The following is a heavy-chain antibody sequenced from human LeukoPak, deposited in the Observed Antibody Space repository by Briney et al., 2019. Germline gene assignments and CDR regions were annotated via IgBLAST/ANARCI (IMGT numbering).Heavy chain of an antibody. CDR1: GYTFTGYY. V-gene: IGHV1-2*02. D-gene: IGHD4-17*01. CDR3: ARDWGTTVSRYYYYYMDV. CDR2: INPNSGGT. Sequence: GASVKVSCKASGYTFTGYYMHWVRQAPGQGLEWMGWINPNSGGTNYAQKFQGRVTMTRDTSISTAYMELSRLRSDDTAVYYCARDWGTTVSRYYYYYMDVWGKGTTVTVSS. J-gene: IGHJ6*03.